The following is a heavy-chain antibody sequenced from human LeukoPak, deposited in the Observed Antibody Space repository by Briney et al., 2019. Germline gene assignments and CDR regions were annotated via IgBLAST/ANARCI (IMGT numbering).Heavy chain of an antibody. Sequence: SETLSLTCTVSGGSISSSSYYWGWIRQPPGKGLEWIGSIYYSGSTYYNPSLKSRVTISVDTSKNQFSLKLNSVTAADTAVYYCVRVKNPAPYYYYYYMDVWGKGTTVTVSS. J-gene: IGHJ6*03. CDR3: VRVKNPAPYYYYYYMDV. V-gene: IGHV4-39*07. CDR1: GGSISSSSYY. CDR2: IYYSGST.